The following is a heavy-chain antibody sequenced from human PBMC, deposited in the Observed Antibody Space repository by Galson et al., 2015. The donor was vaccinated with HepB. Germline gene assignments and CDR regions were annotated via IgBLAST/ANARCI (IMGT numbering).Heavy chain of an antibody. CDR1: GFTFSSYA. J-gene: IGHJ5*02. CDR3: AREGYDILTGSSAWGNWFDP. CDR2: ISYDGSNK. Sequence: SLRLSCAASGFTFSSYAMHWVRQAPGKGLEWVAVISYDGSNKYYADSVKGRFTISRDNSKNTLYLQMNSLRAEDTAVYYCAREGYDILTGSSAWGNWFDPWGQGTLVTVSS. D-gene: IGHD3-9*01. V-gene: IGHV3-30-3*01.